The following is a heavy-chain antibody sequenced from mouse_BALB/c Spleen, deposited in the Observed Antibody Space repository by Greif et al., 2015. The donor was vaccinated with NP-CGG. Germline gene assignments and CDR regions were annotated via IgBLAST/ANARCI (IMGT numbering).Heavy chain of an antibody. CDR2: IRNKANGYTT. Sequence: EVKLQESGGGLVQPGGSLRLSCATSGFTFTDYYMSWVRRPPGKALEWLGFIRNKANGYTTEYSASVKGRFTISRDNSQSILYLQMNTLRAEDSATYYCARDGIYYGYDDYAMDYWGQGTSVTVSS. J-gene: IGHJ4*01. D-gene: IGHD2-2*01. CDR1: GFTFTDYY. CDR3: ARDGIYYGYDDYAMDY. V-gene: IGHV7-3*02.